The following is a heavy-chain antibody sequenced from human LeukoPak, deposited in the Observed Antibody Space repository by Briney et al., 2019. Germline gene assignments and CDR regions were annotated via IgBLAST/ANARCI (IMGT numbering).Heavy chain of an antibody. Sequence: GASVKVSCKASGYTFTGYYMHWVRQAPGQGLEWMGWINPNSGGTNYAQKFQGRVTMTRDTSISTAYMELSRLRSDDTAVYYCARGFRGVGVPAALVDWFDPWGQGTLVTVSS. D-gene: IGHD2-2*01. CDR2: INPNSGGT. V-gene: IGHV1-2*02. J-gene: IGHJ5*02. CDR1: GYTFTGYY. CDR3: ARGFRGVGVPAALVDWFDP.